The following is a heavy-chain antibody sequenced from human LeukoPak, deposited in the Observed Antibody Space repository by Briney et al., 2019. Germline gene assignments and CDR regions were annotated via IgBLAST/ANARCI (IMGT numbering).Heavy chain of an antibody. D-gene: IGHD4-17*01. Sequence: PGGSLRLSCAASGFTFSSYWMGWVRQAPGKGLEWVSNIKQDGSEKYYVDSVKGRFTISRDNAKNSLYLQMNSLRAEDTAVYYCARDPTTVTTGAFDIWGQGTMVTVSS. CDR2: IKQDGSEK. J-gene: IGHJ3*02. CDR1: GFTFSSYW. V-gene: IGHV3-7*01. CDR3: ARDPTTVTTGAFDI.